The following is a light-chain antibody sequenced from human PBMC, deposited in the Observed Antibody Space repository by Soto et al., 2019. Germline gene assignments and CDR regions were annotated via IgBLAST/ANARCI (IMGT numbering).Light chain of an antibody. J-gene: IGKJ1*01. Sequence: DIQMTQSPSTLSASVGDRVTITCRASQSISSWLAWYQQKPGKAPDLLIYKASSLESGVPSRFSGSGSWTEFTLTISSLQPDDVAKYYCQQYYTYSRSFGKRTKVEIK. CDR3: QQYYTYSRS. CDR2: KAS. V-gene: IGKV1-5*03. CDR1: QSISSW.